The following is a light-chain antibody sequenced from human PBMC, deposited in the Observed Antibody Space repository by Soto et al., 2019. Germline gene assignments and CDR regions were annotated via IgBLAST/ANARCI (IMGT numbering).Light chain of an antibody. CDR2: GTS. CDR1: PISSN. CDR3: HQYGSSPTT. V-gene: IGKV3-20*01. J-gene: IGKJ1*01. Sequence: VVTQSPASLSVSPGDIVAIWFRAGPISSNLAWHQQRPGQAPRFLIYGTSSRATGIPDRFSGSGSGTDFSLTISRLEPEDFAVYYCHQYGSSPTTLGQGTKVDIK.